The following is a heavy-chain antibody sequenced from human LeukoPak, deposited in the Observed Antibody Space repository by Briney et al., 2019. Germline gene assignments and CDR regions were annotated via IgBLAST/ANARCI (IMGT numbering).Heavy chain of an antibody. CDR1: GFTFSNYW. J-gene: IGHJ4*02. V-gene: IGHV3-7*01. CDR2: IKQDGSEK. D-gene: IGHD7-27*01. CDR3: ARVPGDY. Sequence: GGSLRLSCAASGFTFSNYWMGWVRQAPGKGLEWVANIKQDGSEKRYVDPVKGRFTISRDNAKDSLYLQMNSLRAEDTAVYYCARVPGDYWGQGTLVTVSS.